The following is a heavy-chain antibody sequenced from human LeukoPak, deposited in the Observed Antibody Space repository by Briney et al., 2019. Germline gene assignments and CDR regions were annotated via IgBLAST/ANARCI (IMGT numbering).Heavy chain of an antibody. CDR3: ASRVLGRQQLDPYYYYYYGMDV. Sequence: VASVKVSCKASGGTFSSYAISWVRQAPGQGLEWMGGIIPIFGTANYAQKFQGRVTITADESTSTAYMELSSLRSEDTAVYYCASRVLGRQQLDPYYYYYYGMDVWGQGTTVTVSS. CDR2: IIPIFGTA. CDR1: GGTFSSYA. V-gene: IGHV1-69*13. J-gene: IGHJ6*02. D-gene: IGHD6-13*01.